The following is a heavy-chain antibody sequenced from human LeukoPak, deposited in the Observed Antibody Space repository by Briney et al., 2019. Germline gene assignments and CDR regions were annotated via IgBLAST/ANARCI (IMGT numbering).Heavy chain of an antibody. CDR1: GYTFTGYH. CDR2: INPNSDDT. Sequence: ASVTVSCKASGYTFTGYHVFWVRQAPGQGLEWMGRINPNSDDTNYAQKFQGRVTMTRDTSISTAYMELSSLTSDDTAVYYCARGHSVAGSFDYWGQGTLVSVSS. V-gene: IGHV1-2*06. CDR3: ARGHSVAGSFDY. D-gene: IGHD6-19*01. J-gene: IGHJ4*02.